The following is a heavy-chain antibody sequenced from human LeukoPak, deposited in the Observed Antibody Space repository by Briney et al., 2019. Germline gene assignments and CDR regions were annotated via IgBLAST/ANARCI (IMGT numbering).Heavy chain of an antibody. CDR2: ILSDGSNK. V-gene: IGHV3-33*06. Sequence: GGSLRLSCAASGFTFSDYGIHWVRRAPGKGLEWVAVILSDGSNKYYADSVKGRFTISRDNSRKTLYLQMNSLRAEDTAVYYCVKASGSFDYWGQGTLVTVSS. D-gene: IGHD3-10*01. CDR1: GFTFSDYG. CDR3: VKASGSFDY. J-gene: IGHJ4*02.